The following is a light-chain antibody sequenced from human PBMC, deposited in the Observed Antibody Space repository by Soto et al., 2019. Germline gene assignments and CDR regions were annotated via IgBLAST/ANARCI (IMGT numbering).Light chain of an antibody. CDR1: QSVSSN. CDR3: QQCNNWPLYT. Sequence: EIVMTQSPATLSVSPGERATLSCRASQSVSSNLDWYQQKPGQAPRLLIYGASTRATGIPARFSGSGSGTEFTLTISSLQSEDSAVYYCQQCNNWPLYTFGQGTKLEIK. CDR2: GAS. V-gene: IGKV3-15*01. J-gene: IGKJ2*01.